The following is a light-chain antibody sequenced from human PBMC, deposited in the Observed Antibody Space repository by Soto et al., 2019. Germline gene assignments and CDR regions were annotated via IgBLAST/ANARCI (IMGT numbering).Light chain of an antibody. CDR3: QQYDSSPPAYP. Sequence: EIVLTQSPGTLSLSPGERATLSCRASQSLSSSYLAWYQQKPGQAPRLLIYGASSRATGIPDRFSGSGSGTDFTLTISRLEPEDFAVYYCQQYDSSPPAYPFGQGTKLDIK. CDR2: GAS. J-gene: IGKJ2*01. CDR1: QSLSSSY. V-gene: IGKV3-20*01.